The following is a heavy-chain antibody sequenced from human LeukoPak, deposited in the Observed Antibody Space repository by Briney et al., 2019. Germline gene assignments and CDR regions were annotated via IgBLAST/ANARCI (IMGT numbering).Heavy chain of an antibody. Sequence: GGSLRLSCAASGFTFSSYSMNWVRQAPGRGLEWVSSISTRSSHIYYADSVKGRFTISRDNAKNSLYLHMNSLRAEDTAVYYCARDWDYSFDYWGQGTLVTASS. CDR3: ARDWDYSFDY. D-gene: IGHD4-11*01. J-gene: IGHJ4*02. CDR2: ISTRSSHI. V-gene: IGHV3-21*01. CDR1: GFTFSSYS.